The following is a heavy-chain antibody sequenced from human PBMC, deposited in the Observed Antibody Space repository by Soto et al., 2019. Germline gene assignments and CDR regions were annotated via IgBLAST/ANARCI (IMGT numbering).Heavy chain of an antibody. CDR1: GFTFSSYG. Sequence: GGSLRLSCAASGFTFSSYGMHWVRQAPGKGLEWVAVISYDGSNKYYADSVKGRFTISRDNSKNTLYLQMNSLRAEDTAVYYCAKGFIYYDSSGAFDYWGQGTLVTVSS. CDR3: AKGFIYYDSSGAFDY. CDR2: ISYDGSNK. J-gene: IGHJ4*02. V-gene: IGHV3-30*18. D-gene: IGHD3-22*01.